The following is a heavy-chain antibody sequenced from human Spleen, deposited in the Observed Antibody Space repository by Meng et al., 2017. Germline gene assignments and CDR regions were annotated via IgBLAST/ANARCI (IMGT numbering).Heavy chain of an antibody. Sequence: GGSLRLSCAASGFTFSSYWMSWVRQAPGKGLEWVANIKQDGGGKYYVDSLKGRFTNSRDNAKSSLYLQMNSLRAEDTAVYCWARERGDDYDSSGYYLTSQKPTYVDYWGQGTLVTVSS. CDR1: GFTFSSYW. J-gene: IGHJ4*02. V-gene: IGHV3-7*01. D-gene: IGHD3-22*01. CDR2: IKQDGGGK. CDR3: ARERGDDYDSSGYYLTSQKPTYVDY.